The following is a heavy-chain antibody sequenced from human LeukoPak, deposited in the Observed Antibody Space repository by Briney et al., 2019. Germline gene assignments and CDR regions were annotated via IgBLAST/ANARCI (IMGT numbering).Heavy chain of an antibody. V-gene: IGHV3-7*01. CDR1: GFTFSSYW. CDR3: ARGGGGYDILTG. Sequence: GGSLRLSCAASGFTFSSYWMSWVRQAPGKGLEWVANIKQDGSEKDYVDSVKGRFTISRDNAKKSLYLQMNSLRAEDTAVYYCARGGGGYDILTGWGQGTLVTVSS. J-gene: IGHJ4*02. D-gene: IGHD3-9*01. CDR2: IKQDGSEK.